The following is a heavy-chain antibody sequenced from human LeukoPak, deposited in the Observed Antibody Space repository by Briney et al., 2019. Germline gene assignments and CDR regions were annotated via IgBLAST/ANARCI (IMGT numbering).Heavy chain of an antibody. Sequence: GGSLRLSCAASGFTFNNYNMNWVRQAPGKGLEWVSSISSSSSSYIYYADSVKGRFTISRDNANNSLYLQMNSLTAEDTAVYYCVRASHPGGWFDPWGQGTVVTVSS. CDR2: ISSSSSSYI. J-gene: IGHJ5*02. V-gene: IGHV3-21*01. CDR3: VRASHPGGWFDP. CDR1: GFTFNNYN. D-gene: IGHD3-10*01.